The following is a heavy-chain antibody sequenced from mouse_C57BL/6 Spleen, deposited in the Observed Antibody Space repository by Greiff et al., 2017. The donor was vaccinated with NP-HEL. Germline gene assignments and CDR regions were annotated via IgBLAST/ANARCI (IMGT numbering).Heavy chain of an antibody. CDR1: GYTFTSYW. Sequence: VQLQQPGAELVRPGSSVKLSCKASGYTFTSYWMDWVKQRPGQGLEWIGNIYPSDSETHYNQKFKDKATLTVDKSSSTAYMQLSSLTSEDSAVYYCARERTPHYFDYWGQGTTLTVSS. CDR3: ARERTPHYFDY. V-gene: IGHV1-61*01. CDR2: IYPSDSET. J-gene: IGHJ2*01.